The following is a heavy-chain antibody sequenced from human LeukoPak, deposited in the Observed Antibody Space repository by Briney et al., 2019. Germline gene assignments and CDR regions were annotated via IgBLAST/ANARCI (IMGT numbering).Heavy chain of an antibody. J-gene: IGHJ4*02. CDR3: ARIQRVGATLTHLDY. D-gene: IGHD1-26*01. CDR1: GGTFSSYA. Sequence: SVTVSFTASGGTFSSYAISWVRQAPGQGLEWMGGIIPIFGTANYAQKFQGRVTITADESTSTAYMELSSLRSEDTAVYYCARIQRVGATLTHLDYWGQGTLVTVSS. CDR2: IIPIFGTA. V-gene: IGHV1-69*13.